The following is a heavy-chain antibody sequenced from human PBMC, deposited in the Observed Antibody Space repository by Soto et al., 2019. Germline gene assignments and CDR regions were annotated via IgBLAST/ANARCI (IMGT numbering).Heavy chain of an antibody. CDR1: GYTFTSYG. V-gene: IGHV1-18*01. D-gene: IGHD3-16*01. Sequence: ASVTVSCKASGYTFTSYGISWVRQAPGQGLEWMGWISGFNGNTNYAADLQGRVTMTTDTSTSTAYMELRGLRSDDTAVYYCARIGVSSGHESPDFDSWGQGTLVTVSS. J-gene: IGHJ4*02. CDR3: ARIGVSSGHESPDFDS. CDR2: ISGFNGNT.